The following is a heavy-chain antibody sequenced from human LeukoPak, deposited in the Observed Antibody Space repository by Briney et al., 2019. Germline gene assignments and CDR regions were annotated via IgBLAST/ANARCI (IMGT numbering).Heavy chain of an antibody. Sequence: AGGSLRLSCAASGFTFSGSAVHWVRQASGRGLEWVGRIRSKANSYATGYAAWVKGRFTISRDDSKNTAYLQMNSLKTDDTAVYYCTTPRWDIVVVPAAKSFDPWGQGTLVTVSS. CDR3: TTPRWDIVVVPAAKSFDP. D-gene: IGHD2-2*01. V-gene: IGHV3-73*01. CDR1: GFTFSGSA. CDR2: IRSKANSYAT. J-gene: IGHJ5*02.